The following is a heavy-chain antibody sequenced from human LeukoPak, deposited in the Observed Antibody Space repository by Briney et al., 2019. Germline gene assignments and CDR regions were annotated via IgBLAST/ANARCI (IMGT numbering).Heavy chain of an antibody. D-gene: IGHD4-23*01. Sequence: LVKVSCKASGGTFSSYAISWVRQAPGQGLEWMGRIIPILGIANYAQKFQGRVTITADKSTSTAYMELSSLRSEDTAVYYCARGTVVPFYFDYWGQGTLVTVSS. CDR1: GGTFSSYA. CDR2: IIPILGIA. CDR3: ARGTVVPFYFDY. J-gene: IGHJ4*02. V-gene: IGHV1-69*04.